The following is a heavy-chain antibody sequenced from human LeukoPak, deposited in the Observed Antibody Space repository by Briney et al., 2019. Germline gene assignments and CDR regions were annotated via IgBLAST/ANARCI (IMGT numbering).Heavy chain of an antibody. Sequence: GGSLRLSCAVSGFTVSGNYMSWVRQAPGKGLEWVGRIKAKAHGGTIEYAAPVKGRFTISRDDSKNTLYLQMNSLKTEDTAVYYCTTDGVGVEGATYDNWGQGTLVSVSS. CDR2: IKAKAHGGTI. V-gene: IGHV3-15*01. CDR1: GFTVSGNY. D-gene: IGHD1-26*01. J-gene: IGHJ4*02. CDR3: TTDGVGVEGATYDN.